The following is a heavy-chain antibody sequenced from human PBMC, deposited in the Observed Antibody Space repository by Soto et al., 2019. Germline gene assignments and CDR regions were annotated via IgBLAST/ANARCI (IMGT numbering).Heavy chain of an antibody. CDR2: IWYDGSNK. D-gene: IGHD4-17*01. Sequence: QVQLVESGGGVVQPGRSLRLSCAASGFTFSSYGMHWVRQAPGNGLEWVAVIWYDGSNKYYADSVKGRFTISRDNSKNTLYLQMNSLRAEDTAVYYCARDLGDYGDNWFDPWGQGTLVTVSS. J-gene: IGHJ5*02. CDR1: GFTFSSYG. V-gene: IGHV3-33*01. CDR3: ARDLGDYGDNWFDP.